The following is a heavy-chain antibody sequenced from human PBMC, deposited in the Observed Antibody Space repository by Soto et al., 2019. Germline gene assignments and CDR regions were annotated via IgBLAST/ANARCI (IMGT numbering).Heavy chain of an antibody. J-gene: IGHJ3*01. V-gene: IGHV3-23*01. CDR2: ILVDGRT. D-gene: IGHD2-8*02. Sequence: QPGGSLRLSCAASGFPCGSYDMTWVRQAPGKGLEWVSTILVDGRTFYVDSVKGRFTISRDNSRNTVYLQMNSLTAGDTAIYYCAKATATGGGAFDFCGQGTMVTVSS. CDR3: AKATATGGGAFDF. CDR1: GFPCGSYD.